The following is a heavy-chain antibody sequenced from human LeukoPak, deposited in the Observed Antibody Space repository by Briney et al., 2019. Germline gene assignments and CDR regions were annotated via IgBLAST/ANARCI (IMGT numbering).Heavy chain of an antibody. V-gene: IGHV3-30*02. CDR3: AKNYYGSGSYPLSPDY. CDR2: IRYDGSNK. Sequence: QPGGSLRLSCAASAFTFSSYGMHWVRQAPGKGLEWVAFIRYDGSNKYYADSVKGRFTISRDNSKNTLYLQMNSLRAEDTAVYYCAKNYYGSGSYPLSPDYWGQGTLVTVSS. D-gene: IGHD3-10*01. CDR1: AFTFSSYG. J-gene: IGHJ4*02.